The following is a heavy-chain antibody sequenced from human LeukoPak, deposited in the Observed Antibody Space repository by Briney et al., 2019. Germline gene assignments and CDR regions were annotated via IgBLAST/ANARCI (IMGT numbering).Heavy chain of an antibody. Sequence: GESLKISCKGSGYSFTSYWIGWVRQMPGKGLEWMGIIYPGDSDTRDSPSFQGQATIPADKSISTAYLQRSSLKASDTAMYYCARGSSSGYPTFDIWGPGTMVTVSS. V-gene: IGHV5-51*01. CDR1: GYSFTSYW. CDR2: IYPGDSDT. D-gene: IGHD3-22*01. CDR3: ARGSSSGYPTFDI. J-gene: IGHJ3*02.